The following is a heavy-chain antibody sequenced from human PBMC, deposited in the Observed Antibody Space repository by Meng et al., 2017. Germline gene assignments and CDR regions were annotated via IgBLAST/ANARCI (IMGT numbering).Heavy chain of an antibody. V-gene: IGHV1-2*06. CDR2: INPKSGDT. D-gene: IGHD6-25*01. CDR3: ARDEDISTAGKLFGDY. Sequence: ASVKVSCKPSGYTFPDYYIHWVRRAPGQGLEWMGRINPKSGDTHYAQKFQARVTMTGDTSISTAYMKLSGLKSDDTAMYYCARDEDISTAGKLFGDYWGQGTLVTVSS. J-gene: IGHJ4*02. CDR1: GYTFPDYY.